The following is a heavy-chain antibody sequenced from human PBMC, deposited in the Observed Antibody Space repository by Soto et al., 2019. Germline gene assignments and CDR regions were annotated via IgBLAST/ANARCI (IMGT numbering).Heavy chain of an antibody. V-gene: IGHV3-33*01. Sequence: GGSLRLSCAASGFTFSSYGMHWVRQAPGKGLEWVAVIWYDGSNKYYADSVKGRFTISRDNSKNTLYLQMNSLRAEDTAVYYCARDGPAGYSTEYYFDYWGQGTLVTVSS. CDR1: GFTFSSYG. J-gene: IGHJ4*02. CDR3: ARDGPAGYSTEYYFDY. CDR2: IWYDGSNK. D-gene: IGHD6-13*01.